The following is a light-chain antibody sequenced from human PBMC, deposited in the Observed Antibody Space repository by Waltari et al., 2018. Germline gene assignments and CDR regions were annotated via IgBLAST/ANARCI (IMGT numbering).Light chain of an antibody. CDR3: QQLNS. CDR1: QGISSY. Sequence: DIQLTQSPSFLSASVGDRVTITCRASQGISSYLAWYQQKPGKAPKLLIYAASTLQSGVPSRFSGSVSGTEFTLTISSLQPEDFATYYCQQLNSFGPGTKVDIK. J-gene: IGKJ3*01. CDR2: AAS. V-gene: IGKV1-9*01.